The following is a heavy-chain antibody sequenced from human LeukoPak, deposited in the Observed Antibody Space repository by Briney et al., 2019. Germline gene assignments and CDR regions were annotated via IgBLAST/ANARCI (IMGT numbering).Heavy chain of an antibody. V-gene: IGHV3-23*01. CDR3: AKAITILGVVIGYFDY. Sequence: GGSLRLXCTASGFTFSSYAIIWVRQAPGKGLEWVSFISGSGGSTYYADSVKGRYTISRDNSKNTLYLQMNSLRAEDTAVYYCAKAITILGVVIGYFDYWGQGTLVTVSS. D-gene: IGHD3-3*01. CDR1: GFTFSSYA. J-gene: IGHJ4*02. CDR2: ISGSGGST.